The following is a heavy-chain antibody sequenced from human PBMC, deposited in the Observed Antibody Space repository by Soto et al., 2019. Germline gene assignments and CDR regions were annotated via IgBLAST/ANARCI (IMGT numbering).Heavy chain of an antibody. CDR2: INPKSRGT. Sequence: ASVKVSCKASGYTFADHFIHWVRQAPGQGFEWMGWINPKSRGTTYAQKFQGRVTMTRDTSNSTAYMELRGLRSDDTAIYYCARVTLKAGNWFDPWGQGTLVTVSS. CDR3: ARVTLKAGNWFDP. V-gene: IGHV1-2*02. J-gene: IGHJ5*02. CDR1: GYTFADHF.